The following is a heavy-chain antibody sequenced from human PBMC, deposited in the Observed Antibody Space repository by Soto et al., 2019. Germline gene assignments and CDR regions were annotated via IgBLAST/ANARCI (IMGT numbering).Heavy chain of an antibody. CDR3: ARGSYGSGSYSYYGMDV. D-gene: IGHD3-10*01. J-gene: IGHJ6*02. CDR2: IGTAGDT. CDR1: GFTFSSYD. Sequence: PGGSLRLSCTASGFTFSSYDMHWVRQATGKGLEWVSAIGTAGDTYYPGSVKGRFTISRENAKNSLYLQMNSLRAGDTAVYYCARGSYGSGSYSYYGMDVWGQGTTVTVSS. V-gene: IGHV3-13*01.